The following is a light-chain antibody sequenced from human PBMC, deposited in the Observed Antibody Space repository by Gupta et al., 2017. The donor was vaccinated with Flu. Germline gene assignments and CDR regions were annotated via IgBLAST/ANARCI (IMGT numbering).Light chain of an antibody. CDR2: DAS. CDR1: QTVSTY. CDR3: QQRVNWPPVT. V-gene: IGKV3-11*01. J-gene: IGKJ5*01. Sequence: ATLSLSPGERATLSCRASQTVSTYLVWYQQKPGQAPRLLIYDASNRAPGIPARFSGSGSGTDFTLTITNLEPEDFAVYYCQQRVNWPPVTFGQGTRLEMK.